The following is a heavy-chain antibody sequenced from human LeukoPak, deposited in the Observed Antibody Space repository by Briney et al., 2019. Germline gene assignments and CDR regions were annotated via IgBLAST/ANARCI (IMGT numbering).Heavy chain of an antibody. Sequence: SETLCLTCTVSGGSISSYYWSWIRQPAGKGLEWIGRIYTSGSTNYNPSLKSRATMSVDTSKNQFSLKLSSVTAADTAVYYCAGPSGIVVVPAAIRKNYYYMDVWGKGTTVTVSS. CDR2: IYTSGST. J-gene: IGHJ6*03. CDR3: AGPSGIVVVPAAIRKNYYYMDV. D-gene: IGHD2-2*01. V-gene: IGHV4-4*07. CDR1: GGSISSYY.